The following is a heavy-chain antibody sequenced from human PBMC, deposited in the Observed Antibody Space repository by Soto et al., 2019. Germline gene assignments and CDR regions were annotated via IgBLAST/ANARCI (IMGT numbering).Heavy chain of an antibody. CDR3: ARGARRRGYYYGMDV. CDR2: INPSGGST. CDR1: GYTFTSYY. D-gene: IGHD6-6*01. V-gene: IGHV1-46*01. Sequence: ASVKVSCKASGYTFTSYYMHWVRQAPGQGLEWMGIINPSGGSTSYAQKFQGRVTMTRDTSISTAYMELSRLRSDDTAVYYCARGARRRGYYYGMDVWGQGTTVTVSS. J-gene: IGHJ6*02.